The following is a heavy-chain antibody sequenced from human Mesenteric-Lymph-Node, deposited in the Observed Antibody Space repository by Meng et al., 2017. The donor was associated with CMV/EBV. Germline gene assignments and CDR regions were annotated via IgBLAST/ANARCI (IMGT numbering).Heavy chain of an antibody. V-gene: IGHV4-34*01. J-gene: IGHJ4*02. CDR1: GGSFSGYH. CDR3: ARGSSYDILTGYFDY. Sequence: QVQLHQLGAGLLEPSETLSLTCAVYGGSFSGYHWNWIRQSPEKELEWIGEINHSGSTTYNPSFTSRIIISVDTSTNQISLNMSSVTAADTAVYYCARGSSYDILTGYFDYWGQGALVTVSS. CDR2: INHSGST. D-gene: IGHD3-9*01.